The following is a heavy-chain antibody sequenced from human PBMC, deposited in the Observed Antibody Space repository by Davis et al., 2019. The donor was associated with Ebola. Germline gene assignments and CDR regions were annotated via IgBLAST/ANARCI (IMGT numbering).Heavy chain of an antibody. D-gene: IGHD3-10*01. Sequence: GESLKISCAASGFTFSSYAMHWVRQAPGKGLEWVAVISYDGSNKYYADSVKGRFTISRDNSKNTLYLQMNSLRAEDTAVYYCARDKLLWFGEFSFDYWGQGTLVTVSS. CDR2: ISYDGSNK. V-gene: IGHV3-30*04. CDR1: GFTFSSYA. J-gene: IGHJ4*02. CDR3: ARDKLLWFGEFSFDY.